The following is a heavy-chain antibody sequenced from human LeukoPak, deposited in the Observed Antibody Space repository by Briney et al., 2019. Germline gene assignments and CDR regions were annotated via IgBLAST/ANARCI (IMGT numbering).Heavy chain of an antibody. J-gene: IGHJ4*02. Sequence: GRSLRLSCAASGFTFSSYGMHWVRQAPGKGLEWVANINQNGGEKYYVDSVKGRFTISRDNGKNSLYLQMNSLRAEDTAVYYCARYRHLGYWGQGTLVTVSP. CDR2: INQNGGEK. CDR3: ARYRHLGY. CDR1: GFTFSSYG. V-gene: IGHV3-7*01.